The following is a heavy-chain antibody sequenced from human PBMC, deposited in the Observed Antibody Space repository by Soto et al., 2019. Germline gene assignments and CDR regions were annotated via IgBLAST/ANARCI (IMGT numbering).Heavy chain of an antibody. J-gene: IGHJ6*02. D-gene: IGHD4-4*01. V-gene: IGHV3-11*01. CDR1: GFTFSDYY. CDR3: ARDRADCSNYHYYGMDV. CDR2: ISSSGRAI. Sequence: QVQLVESGGGLVKPGGSLRLSCAASGFTFSDYYISWVRQAPGKGLECVSYISSSGRAIYYADSVKGRFSISRDNAKNSLYLQMNSLRAEDTAVYYCARDRADCSNYHYYGMDVWGQGTTVTVS.